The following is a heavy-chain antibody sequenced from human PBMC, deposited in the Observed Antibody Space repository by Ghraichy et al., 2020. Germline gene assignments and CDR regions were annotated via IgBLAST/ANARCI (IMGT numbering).Heavy chain of an antibody. D-gene: IGHD3-22*01. CDR1: GFIVNTVY. CDR3: ARDAYYYDSSGAPELGMDV. CDR2: IYSGGST. Sequence: ETLSLTCSASGFIVNTVYMNWVRQAPGKGLEWVSVIYSGGSTNYADSVKGRCTISRDSSKNVVYLLMNSLRAEDTAVYYCARDAYYYDSSGAPELGMDVWGQGTTVTVSS. V-gene: IGHV3-66*01. J-gene: IGHJ6*02.